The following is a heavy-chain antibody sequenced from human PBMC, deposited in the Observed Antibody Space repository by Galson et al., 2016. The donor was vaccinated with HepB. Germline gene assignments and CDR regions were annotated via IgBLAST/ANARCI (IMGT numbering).Heavy chain of an antibody. J-gene: IGHJ4*02. CDR2: ISGSGSIT. CDR3: AKVQRSGNYYNGRGFGPAFDN. D-gene: IGHD3-10*01. CDR1: GFTFASYA. V-gene: IGHV3-23*01. Sequence: SLRLSCATSGFTFASYAMSWVRQAPGKGLEWVSSISGSGSITYYADSVKGRFTISRDNSKNTVYLQMRTRRVEDTAIYYCAKVQRSGNYYNGRGFGPAFDNWGQGTLVTVSS.